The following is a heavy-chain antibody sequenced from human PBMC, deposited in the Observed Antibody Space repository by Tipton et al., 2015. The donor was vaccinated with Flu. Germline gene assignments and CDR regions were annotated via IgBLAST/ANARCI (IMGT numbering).Heavy chain of an antibody. CDR3: ARHGPELGYCSGGSCYAVNY. Sequence: TLSLTCAVSGYSISSGYYWGWIRQPPGKGLEWIGSIYHSGSTYYNPSLKSRVTISVDTSKNQFSLKLSSVTAADTAVDYCARHGPELGYCSGGSCYAVNYWGQGTLVTVSS. J-gene: IGHJ4*02. D-gene: IGHD2-15*01. CDR1: GYSISSGYY. CDR2: IYHSGST. V-gene: IGHV4-38-2*01.